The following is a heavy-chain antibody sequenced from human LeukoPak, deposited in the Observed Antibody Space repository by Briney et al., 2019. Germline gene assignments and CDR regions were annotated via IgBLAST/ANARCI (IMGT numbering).Heavy chain of an antibody. J-gene: IGHJ4*02. Sequence: GGSLRLSCAASGFTFSSYGMHWVRQAPGKGLEWVAFIRYDGSPKFYADSVKGRFTISRDNSKTTLYLQMNNLRAEDTAVYYCAKDLPAPYFDYWGQGTLVTVSS. CDR1: GFTFSSYG. CDR2: IRYDGSPK. D-gene: IGHD2-2*01. CDR3: AKDLPAPYFDY. V-gene: IGHV3-30*02.